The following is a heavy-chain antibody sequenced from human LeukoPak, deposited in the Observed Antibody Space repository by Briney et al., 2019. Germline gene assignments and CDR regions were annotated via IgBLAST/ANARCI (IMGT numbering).Heavy chain of an antibody. D-gene: IGHD1-14*01. Sequence: GGSLRLSCAASGFTFSGHWMSWVRQAPGKGLEWVANINQGGSDKYYVDSVKGRFTIFRDNANNLLYLQMNSLRGEDTAVYYCTRDRSRAEDDWGQGTLVTVSS. CDR1: GFTFSGHW. J-gene: IGHJ4*02. CDR2: INQGGSDK. CDR3: TRDRSRAEDD. V-gene: IGHV3-7*01.